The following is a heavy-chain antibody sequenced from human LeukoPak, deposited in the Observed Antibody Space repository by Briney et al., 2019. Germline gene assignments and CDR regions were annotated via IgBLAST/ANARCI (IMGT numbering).Heavy chain of an antibody. CDR1: GFTFSSYG. V-gene: IGHV3-33*06. Sequence: GGSLRLSCAASGFTFSSYGMHWVRQAPGKGLEWVAVIWYDGSNKYYADSVKGRFTISRDNSKNTLYLQMNSLRAEDTAVYYCAKASRSSTSCYTEYFDYWGQGTLVTVSS. J-gene: IGHJ4*02. CDR2: IWYDGSNK. D-gene: IGHD2-2*02. CDR3: AKASRSSTSCYTEYFDY.